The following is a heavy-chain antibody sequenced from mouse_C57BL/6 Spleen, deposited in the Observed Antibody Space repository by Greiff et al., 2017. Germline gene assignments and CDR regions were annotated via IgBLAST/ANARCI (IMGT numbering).Heavy chain of an antibody. CDR1: GFTFSDYY. V-gene: IGHV5-12*01. J-gene: IGHJ1*03. CDR2: ISNGGGST. Sequence: DVMLVESGGGLVQPGGSLKLSCAASGFTFSDYYMYWVRQTPEKRLEWVAYISNGGGSTYYPDTVKGRCTISRDNAKNTLYLQMSRLKSEDTAMYYCARQGGLPDWYFDVWGTGTTVTVSS. D-gene: IGHD2-4*01. CDR3: ARQGGLPDWYFDV.